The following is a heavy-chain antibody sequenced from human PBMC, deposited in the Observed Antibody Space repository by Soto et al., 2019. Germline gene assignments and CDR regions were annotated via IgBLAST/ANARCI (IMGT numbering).Heavy chain of an antibody. V-gene: IGHV3-73*02. CDR2: IRSKANSYAT. CDR3: TGGRWERHFDY. J-gene: IGHJ4*02. CDR1: GFTFSDSA. D-gene: IGHD3-16*01. Sequence: EVQLVESGGGLVQPGGSLKLSCAASGFTFSDSAVHWVRQASGKGLEWVGRIRSKANSYATAYAASVKGRFTISRDDSKNTAYRQMNSLKTEDTAVYYWTGGRWERHFDYWGQGTLVNVSS.